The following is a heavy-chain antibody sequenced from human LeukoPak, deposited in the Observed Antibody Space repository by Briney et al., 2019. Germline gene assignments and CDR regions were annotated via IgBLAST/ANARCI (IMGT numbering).Heavy chain of an antibody. Sequence: SETLSLTCAVYGGSFSGYYWSLIRQPPGKGLEWIGEINHSGSTNYNPSLKSRVTISVDTSKNQFSLKLSSVTAADTAVYYCARGYLFDYWGQGTLVTVSS. CDR1: GGSFSGYY. CDR2: INHSGST. J-gene: IGHJ4*02. V-gene: IGHV4-34*01. CDR3: ARGYLFDY.